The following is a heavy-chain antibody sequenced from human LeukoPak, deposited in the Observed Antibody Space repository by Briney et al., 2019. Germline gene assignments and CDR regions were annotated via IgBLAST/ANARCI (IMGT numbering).Heavy chain of an antibody. Sequence: QHGGSLRLSCAASGFTFSTYAMSWVRQAPGKGLEWVSALSGGGGSTYYADSVKGRFTISRDNSKNTLYLQMNSLRAEDTAVYYCAKAGGAVTGRVDYWGQGTLVTVSS. V-gene: IGHV3-23*01. CDR1: GFTFSTYA. J-gene: IGHJ4*02. CDR2: LSGGGGST. CDR3: AKAGGAVTGRVDY. D-gene: IGHD6-19*01.